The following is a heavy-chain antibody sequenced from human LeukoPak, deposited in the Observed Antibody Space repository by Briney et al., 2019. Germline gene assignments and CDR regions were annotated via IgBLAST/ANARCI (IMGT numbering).Heavy chain of an antibody. Sequence: EASVKASCKASGYTFTSYGISWVRQAPGQGLEWMGWISAYNGNTNYAQKLQGRVTMTTDTSTSTAYMELRSLRSDDTAVYYCARDGDSSGYRNAFDIWGQGTMVTVSS. V-gene: IGHV1-18*01. CDR1: GYTFTSYG. J-gene: IGHJ3*02. D-gene: IGHD3-22*01. CDR2: ISAYNGNT. CDR3: ARDGDSSGYRNAFDI.